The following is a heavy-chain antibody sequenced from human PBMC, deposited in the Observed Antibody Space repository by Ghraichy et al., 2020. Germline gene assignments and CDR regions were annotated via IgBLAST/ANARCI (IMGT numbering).Heavy chain of an antibody. CDR3: AKEGGRLGVGAFDV. J-gene: IGHJ3*01. D-gene: IGHD1-26*01. CDR2: LGADGRST. Sequence: GGSLRLSCAASEFTFDGYPMTWVRQAPGKGLEWVSILGADGRSTFYADSVKGRFTISRDKSKRTMYLQMNSLRADDTAVYYCAKEGGRLGVGAFDVWGQGTKVTVSS. CDR1: EFTFDGYP. V-gene: IGHV3-23*01.